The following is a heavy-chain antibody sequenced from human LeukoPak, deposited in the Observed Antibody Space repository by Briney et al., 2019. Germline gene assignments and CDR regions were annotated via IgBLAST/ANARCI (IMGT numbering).Heavy chain of an antibody. D-gene: IGHD1-26*01. CDR3: ATIVGATEAFDI. J-gene: IGHJ3*02. CDR1: GNSFNNYF. CDR2: IYPGDSDT. Sequence: LGESLKISCKGSGNSFNNYFIAWVRQMPGKGLEWMGIIYPGDSDTRYSPSFQGQVTISADKSISTAYLQWSSLKASDTAMYYCATIVGATEAFDIWGQGTMVTVSS. V-gene: IGHV5-51*01.